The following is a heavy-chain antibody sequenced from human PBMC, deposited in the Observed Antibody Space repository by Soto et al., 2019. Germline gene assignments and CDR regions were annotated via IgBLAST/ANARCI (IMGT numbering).Heavy chain of an antibody. CDR2: IIPIFGTA. Sequence: GDSVKVSCKASGGTFSSYAISWVRQAPGQGLEWMGGIIPIFGTANYAQKFQGRVTITADESTSTTYMELSSLRSEDTAVYHCARLLVPAAISYYYYGMDVWGQGTTVTVSS. J-gene: IGHJ6*02. D-gene: IGHD2-2*01. V-gene: IGHV1-69*13. CDR1: GGTFSSYA. CDR3: ARLLVPAAISYYYYGMDV.